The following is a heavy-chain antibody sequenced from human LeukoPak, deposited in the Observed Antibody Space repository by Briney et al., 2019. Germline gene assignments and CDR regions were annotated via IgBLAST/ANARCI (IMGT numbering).Heavy chain of an antibody. CDR1: GGASSCYY. J-gene: IGHJ4*02. V-gene: IGHV4-59*01. Sequence: SETLSLTCTVSGGASSCYYWSWIRQPPGKELEGIGYIHYSGNTNYSPSLKSRVSISLATSMDKFTLNLKSVTVADEAVYYCASVSARWLGFFDLWGQGTLVTVSS. D-gene: IGHD6-19*01. CDR2: IHYSGNT. CDR3: ASVSARWLGFFDL.